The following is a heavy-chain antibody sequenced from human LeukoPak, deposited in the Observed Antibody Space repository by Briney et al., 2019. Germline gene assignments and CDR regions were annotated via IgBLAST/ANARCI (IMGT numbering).Heavy chain of an antibody. J-gene: IGHJ4*02. CDR2: ISGSGGGT. D-gene: IGHD2/OR15-2a*01. V-gene: IGHV3-23*01. CDR3: AKDREYGDFFILIFDY. Sequence: SGGSLRLSCAASGFTFSSYAMSWVRQAPGKGLGWVSAISGSGGGTYYADSVKGRFTISRDNSKNTLYLQMNSLRAEDTAVYYCAKDREYGDFFILIFDYWGQGTLVTVSS. CDR1: GFTFSSYA.